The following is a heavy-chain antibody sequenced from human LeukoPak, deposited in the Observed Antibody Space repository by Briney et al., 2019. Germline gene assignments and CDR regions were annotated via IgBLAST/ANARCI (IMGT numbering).Heavy chain of an antibody. D-gene: IGHD3-9*01. J-gene: IGHJ4*02. CDR2: IKQDGSEK. V-gene: IGHV3-7*01. CDR3: ARAPTTYYDILAGYYQEEYYFDY. CDR1: GVTYSSYW. Sequence: GGPLRLSRAAPGVTYSSYWMSWVRQAPGKGLEWVANIKQDGSEKHYVHSQKSRFTIFRDNVKNSLYLQMNSLRAEDTAVYYCARAPTTYYDILAGYYQEEYYFDYWGQGTLVTVSS.